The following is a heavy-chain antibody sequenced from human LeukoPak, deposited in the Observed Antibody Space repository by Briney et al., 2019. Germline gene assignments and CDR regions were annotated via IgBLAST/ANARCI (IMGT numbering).Heavy chain of an antibody. CDR1: GGSISSYY. Sequence: SETLSLTCTVSGGSISSYYWSWIRQPAGKGLEWIGRIYTSGSTNYNPSRKSRVTMSVDTSKNQFSLKLSSVTAADTAVYYCARDAVPAARGSLYYYYGMDVWGQGTTVTVSS. V-gene: IGHV4-4*07. CDR2: IYTSGST. D-gene: IGHD2-2*01. CDR3: ARDAVPAARGSLYYYYGMDV. J-gene: IGHJ6*02.